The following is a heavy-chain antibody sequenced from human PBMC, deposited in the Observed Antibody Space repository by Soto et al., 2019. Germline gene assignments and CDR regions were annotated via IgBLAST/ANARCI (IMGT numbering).Heavy chain of an antibody. CDR2: IYYSGST. D-gene: IGHD5-18*01. Sequence: SETLSLTCTVSGGSISGYYWSWIRQPPGKGLEWIGYIYYSGSTNYNPSLKSRVTISVDTSKNQFSLKLSSVTAADTAVYYCARGAPLRGYSYGTDAFDIWGQGTMVTVSS. CDR1: GGSISGYY. CDR3: ARGAPLRGYSYGTDAFDI. V-gene: IGHV4-59*01. J-gene: IGHJ3*02.